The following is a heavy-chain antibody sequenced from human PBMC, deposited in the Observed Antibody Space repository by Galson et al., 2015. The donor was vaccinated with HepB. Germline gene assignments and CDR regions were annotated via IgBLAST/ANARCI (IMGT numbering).Heavy chain of an antibody. J-gene: IGHJ4*02. D-gene: IGHD3-10*01. CDR3: VRALRPGQDFDY. CDR1: GFTFSDYH. CDR2: IRNKVAGYTT. Sequence: FLRLSCAASGFTFSDYHADWVRQAPGKGPEWVARIRNKVAGYTTEYAASVRDRFTLSRDESKNSVILQMNTLRTEDSAKYYCVRALRPGQDFDYWGQGTLVTVSP. V-gene: IGHV3-72*01.